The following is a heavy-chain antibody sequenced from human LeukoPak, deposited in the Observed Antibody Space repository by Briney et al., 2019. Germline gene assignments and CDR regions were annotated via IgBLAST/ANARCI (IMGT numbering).Heavy chain of an antibody. J-gene: IGHJ4*02. CDR3: VRDDGYYYGSGTYYRH. Sequence: PGGSLRLSCAASGFTFSSHWMHWVRQAPGKGLVWVSRISGDESRTTYADSVQGRFTISRDNAKNTLYLRMNSLRVEDTAVYYCVRDDGYYYGSGTYYRHWGQGTLVTVSS. D-gene: IGHD3-10*01. CDR2: ISGDESRT. V-gene: IGHV3-74*01. CDR1: GFTFSSHW.